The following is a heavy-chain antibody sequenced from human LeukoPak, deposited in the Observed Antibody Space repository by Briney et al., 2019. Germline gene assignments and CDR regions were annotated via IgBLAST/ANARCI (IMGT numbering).Heavy chain of an antibody. J-gene: IGHJ4*02. CDR2: IYYSGST. CDR1: GGSISTYY. Sequence: SETLSLTCTVSGGSISTYYWGWIRQPPGKGLEWIGSIYYSGSTYYNPSLKSRVTISVDTSKNQFSLKLSSVTAADTAVYYCARDTDCSSTSCSTPAFPYYFDYWGQGTLVTVSS. V-gene: IGHV4-39*07. CDR3: ARDTDCSSTSCSTPAFPYYFDY. D-gene: IGHD2-2*01.